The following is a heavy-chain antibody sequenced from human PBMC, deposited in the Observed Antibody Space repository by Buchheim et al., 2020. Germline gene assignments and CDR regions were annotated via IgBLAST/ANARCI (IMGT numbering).Heavy chain of an antibody. Sequence: VQLVESGGGLVQPGGSLRLSCAASGFTFSSYWMHWVRQVPGKGLVWVSRINSDGSSTTYADSVKGRFTISRDNAKNTLYLQMNSLRDEDTAVYYCVRGGQVALAVLDYWGQGTL. CDR2: INSDGSST. J-gene: IGHJ4*02. V-gene: IGHV3-74*02. CDR1: GFTFSSYW. CDR3: VRGGQVALAVLDY.